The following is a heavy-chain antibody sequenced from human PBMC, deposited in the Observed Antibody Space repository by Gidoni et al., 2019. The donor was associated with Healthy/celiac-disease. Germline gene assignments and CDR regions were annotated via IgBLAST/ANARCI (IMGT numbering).Heavy chain of an antibody. Sequence: QLQLQESGPGLVKPSETLSLTCTVSGGSISSSSYYWGWIRQPPGKGLEWIGSIYYSGSTYYHPSLRSRVTISVDTSKNQFSLKLSSVTAADTAVYYCGRLRGGWELPQGGKYFDYWGQGTLVTVSS. CDR2: IYYSGST. V-gene: IGHV4-39*01. CDR3: GRLRGGWELPQGGKYFDY. CDR1: GGSISSSSYY. D-gene: IGHD1-26*01. J-gene: IGHJ4*02.